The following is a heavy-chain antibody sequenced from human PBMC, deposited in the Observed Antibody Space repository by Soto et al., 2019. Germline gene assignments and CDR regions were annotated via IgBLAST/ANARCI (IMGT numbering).Heavy chain of an antibody. Sequence: QVQLVESGGGVVQPGRSLRLSCAASGFTFSSYGMHWVRQAPGKGLEWVAVISYDGSNKYYADSVKGRFTISRDNSKNTLYLQMNSLRAEDTAVYYCAKDGHIVGADWYFDLWGRGTLVTVSS. CDR2: ISYDGSNK. J-gene: IGHJ2*01. CDR3: AKDGHIVGADWYFDL. CDR1: GFTFSSYG. D-gene: IGHD1-26*01. V-gene: IGHV3-30*18.